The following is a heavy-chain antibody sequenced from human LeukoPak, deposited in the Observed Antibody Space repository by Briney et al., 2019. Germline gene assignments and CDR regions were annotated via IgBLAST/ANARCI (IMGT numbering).Heavy chain of an antibody. CDR1: GGSIGSSY. Sequence: SETLSLTCTVSGGSIGSSYWSWIRQPPGKGLEWIGYISSSGSTTYSPSLKSRLTISVHMSKNQFSLDLHSVTTADTAVYYCARAQYDGLSTGYTGGFYYMDVWGKGTTVSVSS. J-gene: IGHJ6*03. D-gene: IGHD3-3*01. V-gene: IGHV4-4*08. CDR2: ISSSGST. CDR3: ARAQYDGLSTGYTGGFYYMDV.